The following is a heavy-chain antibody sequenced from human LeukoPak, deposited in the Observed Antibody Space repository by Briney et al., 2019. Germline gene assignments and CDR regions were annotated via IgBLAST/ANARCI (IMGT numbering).Heavy chain of an antibody. CDR3: ARDRMRDCSGGSCYRHYFDY. Sequence: GRSLRLSCAVSGFTFSSYGMHWVRQAPGKGLEWVAVIWYDGSNKYYADSVRGRFTISRDNSKNTLYLLMNSLRAEDSAVYYCARDRMRDCSGGSCYRHYFDYWGQGTLVSVSS. J-gene: IGHJ4*02. CDR2: IWYDGSNK. V-gene: IGHV3-33*01. CDR1: GFTFSSYG. D-gene: IGHD2-15*01.